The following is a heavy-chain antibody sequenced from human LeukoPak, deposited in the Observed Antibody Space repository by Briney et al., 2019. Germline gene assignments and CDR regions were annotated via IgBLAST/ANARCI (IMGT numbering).Heavy chain of an antibody. CDR3: ARDIGGQWLVHGDY. J-gene: IGHJ4*02. Sequence: PGGSLRLSCAASGFTFSSYSMNWVRQAPGKGLEWVSSISSSSSYIYYADSVKGRFTISRDNAKNSLYLQMNGLRAEDTAVYYCARDIGGQWLVHGDYWGQGTLVTVSS. CDR1: GFTFSSYS. CDR2: ISSSSSYI. V-gene: IGHV3-21*01. D-gene: IGHD6-19*01.